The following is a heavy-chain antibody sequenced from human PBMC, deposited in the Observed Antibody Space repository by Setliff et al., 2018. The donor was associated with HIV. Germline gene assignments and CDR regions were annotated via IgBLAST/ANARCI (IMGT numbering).Heavy chain of an antibody. D-gene: IGHD3-16*01. CDR2: SYTSGST. V-gene: IGHV4-4*08. Sequence: SETLSLTCPVAGGSISTYYWSWIRQPPGKGLEWIGYSYTSGSTNYNPALKSRVTISVDTSKNQSSLKLSLVTAAYTAVYYCASVLWGAQSRYMDVWGKGTTVTVSS. CDR1: GGSISTYY. CDR3: ASVLWGAQSRYMDV. J-gene: IGHJ6*03.